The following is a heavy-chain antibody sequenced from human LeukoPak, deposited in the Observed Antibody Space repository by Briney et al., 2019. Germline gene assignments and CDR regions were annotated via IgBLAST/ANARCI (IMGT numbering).Heavy chain of an antibody. CDR3: AKEPDYF. Sequence: GGSLRLSCAASGFTFNTYAMNWVRQAPGKGLEWVAVIWYDGSNKYYADSVKGRFTISRDNSKNTLYLQMNSLRAEDTAVYYCAKEPDYFWGQGTLVTVSS. V-gene: IGHV3-33*06. CDR1: GFTFNTYA. J-gene: IGHJ4*02. CDR2: IWYDGSNK.